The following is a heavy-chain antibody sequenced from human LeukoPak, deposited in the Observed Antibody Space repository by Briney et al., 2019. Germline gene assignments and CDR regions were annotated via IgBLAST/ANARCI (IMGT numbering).Heavy chain of an antibody. V-gene: IGHV3-33*01. D-gene: IGHD1-1*01. CDR3: ARDNNFYFDY. J-gene: IGHJ4*02. CDR2: IWYDGSIQ. CDR1: GFTFSSYG. Sequence: GGSLRPSCVVSGFTFSSYGMHWVRQAPGKGLEWVAVIWYDGSIQYYADSVKGRFTISRGISKNTLYLQMNSLRAEDTAVYYCARDNNFYFDYWGQGTLVTVSS.